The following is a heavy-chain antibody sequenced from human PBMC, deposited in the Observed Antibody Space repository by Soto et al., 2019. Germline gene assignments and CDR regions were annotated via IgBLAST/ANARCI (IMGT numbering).Heavy chain of an antibody. CDR2: ISYDGSNK. J-gene: IGHJ5*02. CDR1: GFTFSSYG. CDR3: AKDLSSSWSSYNWFDP. Sequence: GGSLRLSCAASGFTFSSYGMHWVRQAPGKGLEWVAVISYDGSNKYYADSVKGRFNISRDNSKNTLYLQMNSLRAEDLAVYYCAKDLSSSWSSYNWFDPWGQGTLVTVSS. D-gene: IGHD6-13*01. V-gene: IGHV3-30*18.